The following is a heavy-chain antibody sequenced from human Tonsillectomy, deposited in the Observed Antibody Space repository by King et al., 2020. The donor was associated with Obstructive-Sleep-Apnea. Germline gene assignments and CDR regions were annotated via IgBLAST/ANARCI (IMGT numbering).Heavy chain of an antibody. Sequence: QLQESGPGLVKPSETLSLTCTVSGGSISSSSYYWGWIRQPPGKGLEWIGSIYYSGSTHYNPSLKSRVTISVDTSKNQFSLKLSSVTAADTAVYYCGREGRWLQFRGDDYWGQGTLVTVSS. J-gene: IGHJ4*02. V-gene: IGHV4-39*07. CDR1: GGSISSSSYY. CDR2: IYYSGST. CDR3: GREGRWLQFRGDDY. D-gene: IGHD5-24*01.